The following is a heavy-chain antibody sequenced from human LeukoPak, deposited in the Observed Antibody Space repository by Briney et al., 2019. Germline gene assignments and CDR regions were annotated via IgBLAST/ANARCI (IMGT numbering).Heavy chain of an antibody. Sequence: GGSLRLSCAASGFTVSSNYMSWVRQAPGKGLEWVSVIYSGGSTYYADSEKGRFTISRDNSKNTLYLQMNSLRAEDTAVYYCARESSGILTGYYIDYWGQGTLVTVSS. CDR2: IYSGGST. CDR1: GFTVSSNY. J-gene: IGHJ4*02. V-gene: IGHV3-53*01. CDR3: ARESSGILTGYYIDY. D-gene: IGHD3-9*01.